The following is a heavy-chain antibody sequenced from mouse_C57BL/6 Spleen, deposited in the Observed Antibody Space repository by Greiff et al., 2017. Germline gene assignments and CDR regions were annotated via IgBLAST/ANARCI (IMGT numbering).Heavy chain of an antibody. D-gene: IGHD1-1*02. Sequence: QVQLQQPGAELVKPGASVKLSCKASGYTFTSYWMHWVKQRPGQGLEWIGMIHPNSGSTNYNEKFKGKATLTVDKSSSTAYMQLSSLTSEDSAVYDCASRVLSFMDYWGQGTSVTVSS. J-gene: IGHJ4*01. CDR1: GYTFTSYW. CDR2: IHPNSGST. CDR3: ASRVLSFMDY. V-gene: IGHV1-64*01.